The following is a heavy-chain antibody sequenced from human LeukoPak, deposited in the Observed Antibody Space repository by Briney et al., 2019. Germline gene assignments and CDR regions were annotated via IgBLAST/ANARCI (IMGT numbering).Heavy chain of an antibody. Sequence: PSETLSLTCTVSGGSISSSSYYWGWIRQPPGKGLEWIGSIYYSGSTYYNPSLKSRVTISVDTSKNQFSLKLSSVTAADTAVYYCARAQNQWLVRDWGQGTLVTVSS. V-gene: IGHV4-39*07. D-gene: IGHD6-19*01. CDR1: GGSISSSSYY. CDR3: ARAQNQWLVRD. J-gene: IGHJ4*02. CDR2: IYYSGST.